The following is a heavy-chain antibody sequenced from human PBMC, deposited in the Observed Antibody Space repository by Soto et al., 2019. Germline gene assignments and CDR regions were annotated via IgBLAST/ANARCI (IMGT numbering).Heavy chain of an antibody. D-gene: IGHD4-17*01. V-gene: IGHV4-39*01. Sequence: ETLSLTCTVSGGSISSGSYYWGWIRQPPGKGLEWIGSIYYSGSTYYNPSLRSRVTISVDTSKKQFSLKLISVTAADTAVYYCAYGDSWFDPWGQGTLVTVSS. CDR3: AYGDSWFDP. CDR1: GGSISSGSYY. CDR2: IYYSGST. J-gene: IGHJ5*02.